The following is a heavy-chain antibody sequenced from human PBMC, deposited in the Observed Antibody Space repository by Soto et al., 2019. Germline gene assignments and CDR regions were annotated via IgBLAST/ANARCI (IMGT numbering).Heavy chain of an antibody. CDR2: ISWNSGSI. CDR1: GFTFDDYA. V-gene: IGHV3-9*01. Sequence: PGGSLRLSCAASGFTFDDYAMHWVRQAPGKGLEWVSGISWNSGSIGYADSVKGRFTISRDNAKNSLYLQMNSLRAEDTAVYYCAALLYCSGGSCYPGAFDIWGQGTMVTVSS. D-gene: IGHD2-15*01. J-gene: IGHJ3*02. CDR3: AALLYCSGGSCYPGAFDI.